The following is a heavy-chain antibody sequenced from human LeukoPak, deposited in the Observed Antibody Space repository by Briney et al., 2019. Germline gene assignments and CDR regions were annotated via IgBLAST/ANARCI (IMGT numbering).Heavy chain of an antibody. CDR3: ARRRLAEKLYYYDSSGYYHYFDY. CDR1: GGSISSSSYY. D-gene: IGHD3-22*01. Sequence: PSETLSLTCTVSGGSISSSSYYWGWIRQPPGKGLEWIGSIYYSGSTYYNPSLKSRVTISVDTSKNQFSLKLSSVTAADTAVYYCARRRLAEKLYYYDSSGYYHYFDYWGQGTLVTVSS. V-gene: IGHV4-39*01. J-gene: IGHJ4*02. CDR2: IYYSGST.